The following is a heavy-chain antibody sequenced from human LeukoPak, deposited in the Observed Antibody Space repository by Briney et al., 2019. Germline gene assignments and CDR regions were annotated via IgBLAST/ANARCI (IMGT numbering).Heavy chain of an antibody. V-gene: IGHV1-69*04. CDR1: GGTFSSYA. CDR2: IIPILGIA. CDR3: AGGPGTAVTGYYYYGMDV. Sequence: SVKVSCKASGGTFSSYAISWVRQAPGQGLEWMGRIIPILGIANYAQKFQGRVTITADKSTSTAYMELSSLRSEDTAVYYCAGGPGTAVTGYYYYGMDVWGQGTTVTVSS. J-gene: IGHJ6*02. D-gene: IGHD6-19*01.